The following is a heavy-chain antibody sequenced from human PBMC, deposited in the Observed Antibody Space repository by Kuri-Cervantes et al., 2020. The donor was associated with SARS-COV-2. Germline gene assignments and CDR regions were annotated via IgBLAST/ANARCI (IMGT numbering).Heavy chain of an antibody. D-gene: IGHD1-26*01. CDR3: ARGGDWFDP. Sequence: ASVKVSCKASGYTFTGYYMHWVRQAPGQGLEWMGRINPNSGGTNYAQKFQGRVTMTRDTSTSTVYMELSSLRSEDTAVYYCARGGDWFDPWGQGTLVTVSS. CDR2: INPNSGGT. CDR1: GYTFTGYY. V-gene: IGHV1-2*06. J-gene: IGHJ5*02.